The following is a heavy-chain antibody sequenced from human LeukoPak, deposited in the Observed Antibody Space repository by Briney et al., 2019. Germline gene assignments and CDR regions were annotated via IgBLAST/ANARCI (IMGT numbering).Heavy chain of an antibody. CDR2: IYYSGST. CDR3: ARDRWGYDFWSGYSHYYGMDV. CDR1: AGSINNYY. D-gene: IGHD3-3*01. Sequence: PSETLSLTCTVSAGSINNYYWSWIRQPPGKGLEWIGYIYYSGSTNYNPSLKSRVTISVDTSKNQFSLKLSSVTAADTAVYYCARDRWGYDFWSGYSHYYGMDVWGQGTTVTVSS. V-gene: IGHV4-59*01. J-gene: IGHJ6*02.